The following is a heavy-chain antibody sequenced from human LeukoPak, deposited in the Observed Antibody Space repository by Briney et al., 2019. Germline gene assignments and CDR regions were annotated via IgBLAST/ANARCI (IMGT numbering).Heavy chain of an antibody. CDR1: GGSFSGYY. J-gene: IGHJ5*02. CDR2: INHSGST. V-gene: IGHV4-34*01. Sequence: SETLSLTCAVYGGSFSGYYWSWIRQPPGKGLEWIGEINHSGSTNYNPSLKSRVTISVDTSKNQFSLKLSSVTAADTAVYYCARGPHCSGGSCYRGKYNWFDPWGQGTRVTVSS. D-gene: IGHD2-15*01. CDR3: ARGPHCSGGSCYRGKYNWFDP.